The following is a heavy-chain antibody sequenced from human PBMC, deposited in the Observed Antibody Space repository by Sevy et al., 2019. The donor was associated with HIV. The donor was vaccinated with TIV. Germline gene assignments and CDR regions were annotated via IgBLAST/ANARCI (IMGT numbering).Heavy chain of an antibody. Sequence: GGSLRFSCAASGFTFSSYGMHWVRQAPGKGLEWVAVISYDGSNKYYADSVKGRFTISRDNSKNTLYLQMNSLRAEDTAVYYCAKGRSPYYYYYIDVWGKGTTVTVSS. CDR2: ISYDGSNK. V-gene: IGHV3-30*18. CDR1: GFTFSSYG. J-gene: IGHJ6*03. CDR3: AKGRSPYYYYYIDV.